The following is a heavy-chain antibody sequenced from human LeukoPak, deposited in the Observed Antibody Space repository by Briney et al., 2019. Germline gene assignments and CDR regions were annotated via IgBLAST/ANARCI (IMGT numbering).Heavy chain of an antibody. CDR1: GFTFSSYS. D-gene: IGHD3-10*01. Sequence: PGGSLRLSCAASGFTFSSYSMNWVRQAPGKGLEWVSSISSSSSYIYYADSVKGRFTISRDNAKNSLYLQMNSLRAEDTAVYYCAKDWGTMIRGVDYWGQGTLVTVSS. CDR2: ISSSSSYI. J-gene: IGHJ4*02. V-gene: IGHV3-21*01. CDR3: AKDWGTMIRGVDY.